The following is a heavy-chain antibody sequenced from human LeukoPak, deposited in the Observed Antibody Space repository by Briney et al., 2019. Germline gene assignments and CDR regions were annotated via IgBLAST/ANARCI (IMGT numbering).Heavy chain of an antibody. J-gene: IGHJ4*02. CDR2: ISSNGDNT. CDR1: GFTFSTYV. V-gene: IGHV3-64D*06. Sequence: GGSLRLSCSVSGFTFSTYVMHWVRQAPGKGLEYVSAISSNGDNTYYADSVKGRFTISRDNSKNTLYLQMSSLRADDTAVYYCVRGTGYWGQGKLVTVS. CDR3: VRGTGY.